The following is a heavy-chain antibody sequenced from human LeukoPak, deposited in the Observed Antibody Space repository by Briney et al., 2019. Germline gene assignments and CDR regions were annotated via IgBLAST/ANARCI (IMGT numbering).Heavy chain of an antibody. J-gene: IGHJ4*02. CDR1: GGSFSGYY. V-gene: IGHV4-59*01. CDR3: ARDFSGSSGGY. CDR2: IHSNART. Sequence: SETLSLTCAVYGGSFSGYYWSWIRQPPGKGLEWIGYIHSNARTIYSPSLKGRVAISVDTSKNMFSLKLSSVTAADSAVYYCARDFSGSSGGYWGQGTLVTVSS. D-gene: IGHD3-10*01.